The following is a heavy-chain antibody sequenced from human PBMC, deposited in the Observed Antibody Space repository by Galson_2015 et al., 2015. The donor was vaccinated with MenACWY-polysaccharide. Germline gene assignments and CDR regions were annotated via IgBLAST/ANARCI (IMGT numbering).Heavy chain of an antibody. J-gene: IGHJ4*02. V-gene: IGHV4-31*02. CDR3: ARLSGDIVVVPAAIHDSSSDDADY. D-gene: IGHD2-2*02. Sequence: NPSLKSRVTISVDTSKNQFSLKLSSVTAADTAVYYCARLSGDIVVVPAAIHDSSSDDADYWGQGTLVTVSS.